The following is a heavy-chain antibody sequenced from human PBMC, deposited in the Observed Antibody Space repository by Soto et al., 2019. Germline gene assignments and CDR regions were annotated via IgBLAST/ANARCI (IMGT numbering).Heavy chain of an antibody. V-gene: IGHV6-1*01. Sequence: SQTLSLTCALSVDSVSSNSTAWNWIRQSPSRGLEWLGRTYYRSKWYNDYAVSVKSRITINPDTSKNQFSLQLNSVTPEDTAVYYCAREGPKGFYGSGSFGTRGYYYYGMDVWGQGTTVTVSS. J-gene: IGHJ6*02. CDR2: TYYRSKWYN. CDR1: VDSVSSNSTA. CDR3: AREGPKGFYGSGSFGTRGYYYYGMDV. D-gene: IGHD3-10*01.